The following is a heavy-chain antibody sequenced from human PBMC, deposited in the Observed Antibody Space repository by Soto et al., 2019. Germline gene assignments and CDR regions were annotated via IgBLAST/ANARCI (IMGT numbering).Heavy chain of an antibody. CDR3: ARAPAP. Sequence: QVQLQESGPGLVKPSQTLSLTCTVSGGSISSGGYYWSWIRQHPGKGLEWIGYIYNSGSPHYHPPLQSRVTISADSSKNQFSLKLSSVTAADTAVYYCARAPAPWGQGTLVTVSS. V-gene: IGHV4-31*03. CDR1: GGSISSGGYY. J-gene: IGHJ5*02. CDR2: IYNSGSP.